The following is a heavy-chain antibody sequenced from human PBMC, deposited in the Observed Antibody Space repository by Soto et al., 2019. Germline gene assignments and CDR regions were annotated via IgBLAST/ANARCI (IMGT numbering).Heavy chain of an antibody. CDR1: GFTFSNYA. CDR2: ITGSGGGT. D-gene: IGHD6-13*01. J-gene: IGHJ4*02. Sequence: PGGSLRLSCAASGFTFSNYAMTWVRQAPGKGLEWVSVITGSGGGTYFVDSVKGRFTISRDNSKNTVYLQINSRGAEDTAVYYCAKRPLTAAGFDYWGQGTLVTVSS. CDR3: AKRPLTAAGFDY. V-gene: IGHV3-23*01.